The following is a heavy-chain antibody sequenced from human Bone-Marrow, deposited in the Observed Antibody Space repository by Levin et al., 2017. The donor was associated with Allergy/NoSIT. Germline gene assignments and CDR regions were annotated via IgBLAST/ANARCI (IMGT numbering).Heavy chain of an antibody. Sequence: SETLFLTCAVSGGSISSSNWWSWVRQPPGKGLEWIGEIYHSGSTNYNPSLKSRVTISVDKSKNQFSLKLSSVTAADTAVYYCARSPGIAVADDTFDYWGQGTLVTVSS. CDR3: ARSPGIAVADDTFDY. CDR1: GGSISSSNW. CDR2: IYHSGST. D-gene: IGHD6-19*01. V-gene: IGHV4-4*02. J-gene: IGHJ4*02.